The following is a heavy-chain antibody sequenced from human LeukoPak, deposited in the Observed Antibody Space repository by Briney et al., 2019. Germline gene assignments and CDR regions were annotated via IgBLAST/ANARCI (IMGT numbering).Heavy chain of an antibody. D-gene: IGHD5-18*01. Sequence: SETLSLTCAVYGGSFSDYYWSWIRQPPGKGLEWIGEISHSGSTNYNPSLKSRVTVSVDTSKNQFSLKLSSVTAADTAVYYCARNVDTAMVTHYYYYYGMDVWGQGTTVTVSS. V-gene: IGHV4-34*01. J-gene: IGHJ6*02. CDR2: ISHSGST. CDR1: GGSFSDYY. CDR3: ARNVDTAMVTHYYYYYGMDV.